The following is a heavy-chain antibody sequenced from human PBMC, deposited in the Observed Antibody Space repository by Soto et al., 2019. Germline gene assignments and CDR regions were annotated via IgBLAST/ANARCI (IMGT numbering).Heavy chain of an antibody. Sequence: QVQLVESGGGVVQPGRSLRLSCAASGFTFSSYGMHWVRQAPGKGLEWVAVISYDGSNKYYADSVKGRFTISRDNSKNTLYLQMNSLRAEDTAVYYCAKDIAYYDFWSGYFYDYYYGMDVW. CDR2: ISYDGSNK. J-gene: IGHJ6*01. CDR1: GFTFSSYG. V-gene: IGHV3-30*18. D-gene: IGHD3-3*01. CDR3: AKDIAYYDFWSGYFYDYYYGMDV.